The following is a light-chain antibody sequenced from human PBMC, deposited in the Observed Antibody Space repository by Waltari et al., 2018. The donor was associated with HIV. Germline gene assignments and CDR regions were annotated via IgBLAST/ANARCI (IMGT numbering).Light chain of an antibody. CDR2: EVT. CDR3: CSYTGTGVL. V-gene: IGLV2-23*02. Sequence: QSALTQPAPVSGSPGQSITIPCTCTSSDVGAYNLVSWYQQHPGTAPKLMIFEVTKRPSGVSDRFSGSRSGNTASLTISGLQAEDEGDYYCCSYTGTGVLFGRGTKLTVL. J-gene: IGLJ2*01. CDR1: SSDVGAYNL.